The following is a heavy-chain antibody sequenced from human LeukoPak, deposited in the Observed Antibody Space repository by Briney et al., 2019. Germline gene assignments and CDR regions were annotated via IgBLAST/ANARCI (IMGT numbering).Heavy chain of an antibody. D-gene: IGHD6-6*01. Sequence: SETLSLTCTVSGGSISSYYWSWIRQPPGKGLEWIGSIYHSGSTYYNPSLKSRVTISVDTSKNQFSLKLSSVTAADTAVYYCAREVSEYSSSSGYYYYYMDVWGKGTTVTVSS. CDR2: IYHSGST. V-gene: IGHV4-38-2*02. CDR1: GGSISSYY. J-gene: IGHJ6*03. CDR3: AREVSEYSSSSGYYYYYMDV.